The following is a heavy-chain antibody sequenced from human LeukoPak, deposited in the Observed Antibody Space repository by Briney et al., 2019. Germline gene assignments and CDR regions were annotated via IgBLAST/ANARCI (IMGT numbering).Heavy chain of an antibody. CDR2: IYPGDSDT. V-gene: IGHV5-51*01. J-gene: IGHJ4*02. D-gene: IGHD3-22*01. Sequence: GESLKISCKGSGYIFTSYWIGWVRQMPGKGLEWMGIIYPGDSDTRYSPSFQGQVTISADKSISTAYLQWSSLKASDTAMYYCARRYYYDSSGYADLFDYWGQGTLVTVSS. CDR3: ARRYYYDSSGYADLFDY. CDR1: GYIFTSYW.